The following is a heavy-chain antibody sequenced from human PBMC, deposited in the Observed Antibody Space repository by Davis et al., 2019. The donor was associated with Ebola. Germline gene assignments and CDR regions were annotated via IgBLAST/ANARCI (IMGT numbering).Heavy chain of an antibody. J-gene: IGHJ4*02. CDR3: ARDPVAARPGEFDY. V-gene: IGHV3-30-3*01. D-gene: IGHD6-6*01. Sequence: LSLTCAASGFTFSSYAMHWVRQAPGKGLEWVAVISYDGSNKYYTDSVKGRFTISRDNSKNTLYLQMNSLRAEDTAVYYCARDPVAARPGEFDYWGQGTLVTVSS. CDR1: GFTFSSYA. CDR2: ISYDGSNK.